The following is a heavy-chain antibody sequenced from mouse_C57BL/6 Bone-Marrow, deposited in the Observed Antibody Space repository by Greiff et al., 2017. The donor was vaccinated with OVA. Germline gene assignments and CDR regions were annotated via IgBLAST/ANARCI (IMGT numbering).Heavy chain of an antibody. CDR1: GFTFSSYG. J-gene: IGHJ2*01. CDR2: ISSGGSYT. Sequence: EVHLVESGEGLVKPGGSLKLSCAASGFTFSSYGMSWVRQTPDKRLEWVATISSGGSYTYYPDSVKGRFTISRDNAKNTLYLQMSSLKSEDTAMYYCARQSSYKDYWGQGTTLTVSS. D-gene: IGHD1-1*01. CDR3: ARQSSYKDY. V-gene: IGHV5-6*01.